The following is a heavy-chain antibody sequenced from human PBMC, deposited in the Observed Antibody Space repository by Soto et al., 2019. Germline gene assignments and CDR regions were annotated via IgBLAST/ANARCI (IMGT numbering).Heavy chain of an antibody. V-gene: IGHV3-21*01. CDR1: GFTFSSYS. D-gene: IGHD3-22*01. J-gene: IGHJ6*02. CDR3: ARAGYYYDSSGYGGMDV. Sequence: GGSLRLSCAASGFTFSSYSMNWVRQAPGKGLEWVSSISSSSSYIYYADSVKGRFTISRDNAKNSLYLQMNSLRAEDTAVYYCARAGYYYDSSGYGGMDVWGQGTTVTVS. CDR2: ISSSSSYI.